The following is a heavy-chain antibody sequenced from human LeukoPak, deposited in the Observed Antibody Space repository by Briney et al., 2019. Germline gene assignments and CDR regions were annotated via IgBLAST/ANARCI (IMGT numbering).Heavy chain of an antibody. Sequence: PGGSLRLSCAASGFTFSSYAMSWVRQAPGKGLEWVLAINYSGSDTYYADSVKGRFTISRDNSKNTLYLQMNSLRPEDTAVYYCAKEVVSAIPDYWGQGTLVTVSS. CDR3: AKEVVSAIPDY. CDR1: GFTFSSYA. J-gene: IGHJ4*02. CDR2: INYSGSDT. D-gene: IGHD2-21*01. V-gene: IGHV3-23*01.